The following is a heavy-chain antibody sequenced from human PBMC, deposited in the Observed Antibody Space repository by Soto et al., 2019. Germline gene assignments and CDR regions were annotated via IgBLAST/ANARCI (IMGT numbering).Heavy chain of an antibody. CDR1: GGSISSSSYY. Sequence: QLQLQESGPGLVKPSETLSLTCTVSGGSISSSSYYWGWIRQPPGKGLEWIGGIYYSGSTYYNPSLKSRVTISGDPSKNQCSMKLNSVTSAKTTVYYCERPYRSGWYRSTATSWYFDLWGRGTLVTVSS. J-gene: IGHJ2*01. D-gene: IGHD6-19*01. V-gene: IGHV4-39*01. CDR3: ERPYRSGWYRSTATSWYFDL. CDR2: IYYSGST.